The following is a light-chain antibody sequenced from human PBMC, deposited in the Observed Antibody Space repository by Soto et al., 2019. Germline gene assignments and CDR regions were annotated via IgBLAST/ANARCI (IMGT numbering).Light chain of an antibody. CDR2: DAS. Sequence: VLTKSPGTLSLTTRERATLSCMASQSVTSSYLAWWQLKPGQAPRLLIYDASYRATGIPARFSGSGSGTDFTLTISSLEPEDFAVYYCQQRIDWPSFGQGTRLEVK. CDR3: QQRIDWPS. J-gene: IGKJ5*01. V-gene: IGKV3-11*01. CDR1: QSVTSSY.